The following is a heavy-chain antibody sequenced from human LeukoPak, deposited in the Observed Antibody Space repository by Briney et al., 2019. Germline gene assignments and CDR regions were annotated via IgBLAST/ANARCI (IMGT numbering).Heavy chain of an antibody. D-gene: IGHD3-22*01. CDR1: GVSISSYY. CDR3: ARDTGNSGSPDS. J-gene: IGHJ5*01. V-gene: IGHV4-4*07. CDR2: IYSSGII. Sequence: PSGTLSLTCAVSGVSISSYYWSWIRQPPGKAPEWIGRIYSSGIINYNPSLKSRFTISLDNSKNHLSLKLSYLTAADTAVYYCARDTGNSGSPDSWGQGTLVTVSS.